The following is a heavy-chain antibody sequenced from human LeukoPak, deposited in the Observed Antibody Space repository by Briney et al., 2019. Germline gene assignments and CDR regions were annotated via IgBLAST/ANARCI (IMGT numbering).Heavy chain of an antibody. Sequence: GGSLRLSCAASGFTFSTYNMNWVRQAPGKGLEWVSYISSSGSTKYYADSVKGRFTISRDNVKNSLFLQMNSLSDEDTAVYYCARDFLTGYFEYWGQGTLVTVSS. D-gene: IGHD3-9*01. CDR3: ARDFLTGYFEY. CDR2: ISSSGSTK. CDR1: GFTFSTYN. J-gene: IGHJ4*02. V-gene: IGHV3-48*02.